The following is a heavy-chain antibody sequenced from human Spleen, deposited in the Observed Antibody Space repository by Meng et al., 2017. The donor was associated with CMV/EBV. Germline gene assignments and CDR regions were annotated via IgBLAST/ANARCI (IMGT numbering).Heavy chain of an antibody. CDR2: IIPIFGTA. CDR3: ARNSGWYTPYYYYGMDV. J-gene: IGHJ6*02. CDR1: GGTFSSYA. V-gene: IGHV1-69*05. Sequence: SVKVSCKASGGTFSSYAISWVRQAPGQGLEWMGGIIPIFGTANYAQKFQGRVTITTDESTSTAYMELSSLRSEDTAAYYCARNSGWYTPYYYYGMDVWGQGTTVTVSS. D-gene: IGHD6-19*01.